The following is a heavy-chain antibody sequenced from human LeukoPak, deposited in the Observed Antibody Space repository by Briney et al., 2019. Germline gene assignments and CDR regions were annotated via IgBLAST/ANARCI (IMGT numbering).Heavy chain of an antibody. CDR1: GGSFSGYY. CDR3: VRSGGRGGGV. V-gene: IGHV4-59*13. Sequence: PSETLSLTCAVYGGSFSGYYWSWTRQPPGKGLEWIGYMYYSGSTNYNPSLKSRVTISLDTSKTQFFLKLNSVTAADTAVYYCVRSGGRGGGVWGQGTLVTVSS. CDR2: MYYSGST. J-gene: IGHJ4*02. D-gene: IGHD6-25*01.